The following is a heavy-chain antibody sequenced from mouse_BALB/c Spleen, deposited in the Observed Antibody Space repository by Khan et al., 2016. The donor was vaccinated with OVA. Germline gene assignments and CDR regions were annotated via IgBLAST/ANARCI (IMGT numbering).Heavy chain of an antibody. D-gene: IGHD1-1*01. Sequence: QVQLKQSGAELMKPGASVKISCKATGYTFSSYWIEWVKQRPGHGLEWIGEILPGSGSNNYNEKFKGKATFTADTSSNTAYMQLSSLTSEDSAVYYGARGNYSGSSSWFGYWGQGTLVTVST. CDR1: GYTFSSYW. V-gene: IGHV1-9*01. CDR2: ILPGSGSN. J-gene: IGHJ3*01. CDR3: ARGNYSGSSSWFGY.